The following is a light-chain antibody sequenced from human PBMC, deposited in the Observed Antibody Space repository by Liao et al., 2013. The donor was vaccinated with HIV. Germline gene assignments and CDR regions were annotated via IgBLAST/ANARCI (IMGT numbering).Light chain of an antibody. V-gene: IGLV3-9*01. Sequence: SYELAQPLSVSVALGQTARITCGGNNVGNKNVHWYQQRPGQAPVLVIYRDNNRPSGIPERFSGSVSGSSATLTISRVQAGDEADYYCQTWDSSTVVFGGGTKLTVL. CDR3: QTWDSSTVV. CDR2: RDN. CDR1: NVGNKN. J-gene: IGLJ3*02.